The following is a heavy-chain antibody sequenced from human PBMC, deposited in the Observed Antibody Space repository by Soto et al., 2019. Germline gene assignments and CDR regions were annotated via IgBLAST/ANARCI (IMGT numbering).Heavy chain of an antibody. V-gene: IGHV3-30*04. CDR2: MSYDGTNE. CDR3: ARKWGTYSSASLDY. J-gene: IGHJ4*02. Sequence: VGSLRLSCAASGFSFTHYTINWVRQAPGKGLEWVAVMSYDGTNEYYADSVKGRFTISRDNSKSTVYLQMNSLTPEDTALYYCARKWGTYSSASLDYWGLGTLLTVSS. D-gene: IGHD6-19*01. CDR1: GFSFTHYT.